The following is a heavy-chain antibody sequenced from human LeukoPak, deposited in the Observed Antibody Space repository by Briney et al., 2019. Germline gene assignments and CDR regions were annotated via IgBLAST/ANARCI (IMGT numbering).Heavy chain of an antibody. D-gene: IGHD6-19*01. CDR1: GFTFSDYY. J-gene: IGHJ4*02. V-gene: IGHV3-11*04. Sequence: GGSLRLSCAVSGFTFSDYYMSWIRQAPGKGLGWLSYISSAASAIYYADSVRGRFTISRDNTNNSLLLQMNSLRAEDSAVYYCARVAVAGTIHWGQGTLVTVSS. CDR3: ARVAVAGTIH. CDR2: ISSAASAI.